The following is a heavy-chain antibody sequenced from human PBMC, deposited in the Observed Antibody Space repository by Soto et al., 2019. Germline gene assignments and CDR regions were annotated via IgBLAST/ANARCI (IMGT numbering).Heavy chain of an antibody. CDR1: GFTFTTFG. CDR2: IDSNGGYT. V-gene: IGHV3-23*05. D-gene: IGHD3-10*01. J-gene: IGHJ4*02. Sequence: EVQVLESGGGLVQPGQSLRLSCVASGFTFTTFGMIRVRQAPGKGLEWVSGIDSNGGYTYYADSVKGRFTIARDNSQSTLYLQLNSLRVEDTALYFFEKRQRVDGFGVDFWGRGTLVTVSS. CDR3: EKRQRVDGFGVDF.